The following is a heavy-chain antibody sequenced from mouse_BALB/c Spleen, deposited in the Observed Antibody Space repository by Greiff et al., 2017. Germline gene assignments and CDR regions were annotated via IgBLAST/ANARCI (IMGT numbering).Heavy chain of an antibody. V-gene: IGHV1-69*02. Sequence: VQLQQPGAELVKPGASVKLSCKASGYTFTSYWMHWVKQRPGQGLEWIGEIDPSDSYTNYNQKFKGKATLTVDKSSSTAYMQLSSLTSEDSAVYYCARDRHYYGYGGYFDVWGAGTTVTVSS. CDR3: ARDRHYYGYGGYFDV. D-gene: IGHD1-2*01. CDR2: IDPSDSYT. J-gene: IGHJ1*01. CDR1: GYTFTSYW.